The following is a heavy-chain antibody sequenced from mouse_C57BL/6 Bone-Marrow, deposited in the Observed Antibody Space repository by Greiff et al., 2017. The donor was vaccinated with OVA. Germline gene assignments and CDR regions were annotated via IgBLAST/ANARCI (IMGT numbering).Heavy chain of an antibody. J-gene: IGHJ3*01. Sequence: QVQLQQPGAELVKPGASVKLSCKASGYTFTSYWMHWVKQRPGQGLEWIGMIHPNSGSTNYNEKFKSKATLTVDKSSSTAYMQLSSLTSEDSAVYYGARRGAYDGYSPWFAYWGQGTLVTVSA. D-gene: IGHD2-3*01. CDR3: ARRGAYDGYSPWFAY. CDR1: GYTFTSYW. V-gene: IGHV1-64*01. CDR2: IHPNSGST.